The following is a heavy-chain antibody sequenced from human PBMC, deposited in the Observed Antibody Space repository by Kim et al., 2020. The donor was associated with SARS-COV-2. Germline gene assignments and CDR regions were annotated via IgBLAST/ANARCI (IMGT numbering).Heavy chain of an antibody. CDR3: ARGRPPDDAFDI. V-gene: IGHV1-18*01. Sequence: NYAQKLQGRVTMTPDTSTSTAYMELRSLRSDDTAVYYCARGRPPDDAFDIWGQGTMVTVSS. J-gene: IGHJ3*02.